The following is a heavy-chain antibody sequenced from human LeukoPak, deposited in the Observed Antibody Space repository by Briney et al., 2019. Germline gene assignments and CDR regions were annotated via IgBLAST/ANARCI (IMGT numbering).Heavy chain of an antibody. V-gene: IGHV3-21*01. CDR3: ARDSPPYCSSTSCYAPFDY. D-gene: IGHD2-2*01. J-gene: IGHJ4*02. CDR1: GFTFSSYS. CDR2: ISSSSSYI. Sequence: GGSLRLSCGASGFTFSSYSMNWVRQAPGKGLEWVSSISSSSSYIYYADSVKGRFTISRDNAKNSLYLQMNSLRAEDTAVYYCARDSPPYCSSTSCYAPFDYWGQGTLVTVSS.